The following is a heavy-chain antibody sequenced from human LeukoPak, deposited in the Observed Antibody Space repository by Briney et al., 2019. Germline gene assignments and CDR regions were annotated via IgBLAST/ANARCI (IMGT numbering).Heavy chain of an antibody. V-gene: IGHV4-59*01. J-gene: IGHJ2*01. Sequence: SETLSLTCTVSGGPISSYYRSWIRQPPGKGLEWIGYIYYSGSTNYNPSLKSRVTISVDTSKNQFSLKLSSVTAADTAVYYCARAGVAAAGPSGYFDLWGRGTLVTVSS. CDR2: IYYSGST. CDR1: GGPISSYY. D-gene: IGHD6-13*01. CDR3: ARAGVAAAGPSGYFDL.